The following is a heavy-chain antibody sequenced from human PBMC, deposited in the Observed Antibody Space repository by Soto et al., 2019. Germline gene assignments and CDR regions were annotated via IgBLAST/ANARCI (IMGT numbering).Heavy chain of an antibody. CDR3: ARAPGGDRGDYRMVRFGWFDP. CDR2: VYYSGST. CDR1: GGSISSGDYY. V-gene: IGHV4-30-4*01. Sequence: QVQLQESGPGLVKPSQTLSLTCTVSGGSISSGDYYWCWIRQPPGKGMEWLGYVYYSGSTYYNPSLKIRVTISVDTSKNQFSLKLSSVTAADTAVYYCARAPGGDRGDYRMVRFGWFDPWGQGTLVTVSS. D-gene: IGHD4-17*01. J-gene: IGHJ5*02.